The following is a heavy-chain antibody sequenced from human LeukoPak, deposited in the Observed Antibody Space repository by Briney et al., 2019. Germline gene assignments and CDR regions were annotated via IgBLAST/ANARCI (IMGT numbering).Heavy chain of an antibody. CDR2: IRYDGSNK. J-gene: IGHJ4*02. Sequence: GGSLRLSCAASGFTFSSYGMHWVRQAPGKGLEWVAFIRYDGSNKYYADSVKGRFTISRDNSKNTLYLQMNSLRAEDTAVYYCARDSSGWTGRFDYWGQGTLVTVSS. CDR1: GFTFSSYG. CDR3: ARDSSGWTGRFDY. D-gene: IGHD6-19*01. V-gene: IGHV3-30*02.